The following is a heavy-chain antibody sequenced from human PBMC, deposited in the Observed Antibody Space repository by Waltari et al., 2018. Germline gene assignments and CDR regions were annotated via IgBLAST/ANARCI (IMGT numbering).Heavy chain of an antibody. Sequence: QVQLQESGPGLVKPSETLSLTCTVSGGSISSYYWSWIRQHPGKGLDWIGYIYYSGSTNYHPSLKSRVTISVDTSKNQFSLKLSSVTAADTAVYYCARGDPDAFDIWGQGTMVTVSS. CDR2: IYYSGST. CDR3: ARGDPDAFDI. J-gene: IGHJ3*02. CDR1: GGSISSYY. V-gene: IGHV4-59*01.